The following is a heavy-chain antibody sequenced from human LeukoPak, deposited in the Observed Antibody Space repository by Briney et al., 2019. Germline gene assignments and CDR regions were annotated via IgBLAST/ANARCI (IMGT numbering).Heavy chain of an antibody. D-gene: IGHD3-22*01. Sequence: SQTLSLTCTVSGGSISSGGYYWSWIRQHPGKGLEWIGYIYYSGSTYYNPSLKSRVTISVDTSKNQFSLKLSSVTAADTAVYYCARDHYYDSSDYSYGMDVWGQGTTVTVSS. CDR2: IYYSGST. CDR3: ARDHYYDSSDYSYGMDV. V-gene: IGHV4-31*02. CDR1: GGSISSGGYY. J-gene: IGHJ6*02.